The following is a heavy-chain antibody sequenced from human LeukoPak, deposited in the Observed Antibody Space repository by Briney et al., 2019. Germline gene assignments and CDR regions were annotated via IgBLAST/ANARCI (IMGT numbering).Heavy chain of an antibody. D-gene: IGHD3-10*01. V-gene: IGHV4-34*01. J-gene: IGHJ6*04. CDR2: IKHSGST. CDR1: GGSFTGYY. Sequence: SETLSLTCAVYGGSFTGYYWSWIRQPPGKGPEWIGEIKHSGSTNFNPSLESRVTLSVDTSKNQFSLKVSSVTAADTAVYYCARKAYYGSGKFKSHYGMDVWANGTTVTVSS. CDR3: ARKAYYGSGKFKSHYGMDV.